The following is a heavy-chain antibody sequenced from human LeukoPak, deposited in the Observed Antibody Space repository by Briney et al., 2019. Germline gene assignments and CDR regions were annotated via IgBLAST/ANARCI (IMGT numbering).Heavy chain of an antibody. CDR2: IYYSGST. V-gene: IGHV4-39*07. Sequence: PSETLSLTCTVSGGSISGSTYYWGWIRQTPGTGLEWIGSIYYSGSTYYNPSLKSRVTISVDTSKNQFSLKLSSVTAADTAVYFCARWGSGTSPFDDWGQGTLVTVSS. CDR3: ARWGSGTSPFDD. D-gene: IGHD3-16*01. CDR1: GGSISGSTYY. J-gene: IGHJ4*02.